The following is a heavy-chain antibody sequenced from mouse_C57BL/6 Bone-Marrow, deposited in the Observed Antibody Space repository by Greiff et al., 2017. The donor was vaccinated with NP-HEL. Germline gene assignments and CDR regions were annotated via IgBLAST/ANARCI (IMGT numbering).Heavy chain of an antibody. D-gene: IGHD1-1*01. CDR1: GYTFTDYE. CDR3: TRRGYYYGSPFDY. V-gene: IGHV1-15*01. Sequence: VQLKESGAELVRPGASVTLSCKASGYTFTDYEMHWVKQTPVHGLEWIGAIDPETGGTAYNQKFKGKAILTADKSSSKAYMELRSLTSEDSAVYYCTRRGYYYGSPFDYWGQGTTLTVSS. CDR2: IDPETGGT. J-gene: IGHJ2*01.